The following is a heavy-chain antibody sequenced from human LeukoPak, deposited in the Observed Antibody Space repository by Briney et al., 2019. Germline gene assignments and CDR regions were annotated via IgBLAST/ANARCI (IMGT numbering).Heavy chain of an antibody. CDR2: IYYSGST. CDR1: GGSISSGDYY. CDR3: ARYYDSSGYWDY. V-gene: IGHV4-30-4*08. D-gene: IGHD3-22*01. J-gene: IGHJ4*02. Sequence: SETLSLTCTVSGGSISSGDYYWSWIRQPPGKGLEWIGYIYYSGSTYYNPSLKSRVTISVDTSKNQFSLKLSSVTAADTAVYYCARYYDSSGYWDYWGQGTLVTVSS.